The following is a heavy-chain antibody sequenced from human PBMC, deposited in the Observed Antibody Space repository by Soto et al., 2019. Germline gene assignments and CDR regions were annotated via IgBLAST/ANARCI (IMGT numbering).Heavy chain of an antibody. CDR1: GYSFTLYW. CDR3: ARQSSGMVDFDP. D-gene: IGHD1-26*01. J-gene: IGHJ5*02. Sequence: EVQLVQSGAEVKKPGESLRISCKGSGYSFTLYWINWVRQMPGKGLEWMGRIDPSDSYTNYSPSFQGHVTMAVDKSITTAYLQWSSLRASDTAIYYCARQSSGMVDFDPWGQGTLVTVSS. CDR2: IDPSDSYT. V-gene: IGHV5-10-1*03.